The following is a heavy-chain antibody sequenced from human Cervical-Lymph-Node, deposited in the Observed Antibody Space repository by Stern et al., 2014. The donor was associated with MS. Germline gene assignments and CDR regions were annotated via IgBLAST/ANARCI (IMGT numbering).Heavy chain of an antibody. CDR1: GSTFSTSW. CDR2: IKRDGGET. J-gene: IGHJ5*01. D-gene: IGHD6-19*01. Sequence: VQLVQSGGGLVKPGGSQRLSCVASGSTFSTSWMNWVRQAPGKGLEWVGNIKRDGGETYYLESVKGRFTTSRDNAKSSLYLEMNSLRAEDTAVYYCTRFLQSGWSDLFDSWGRGTLVTVSS. CDR3: TRFLQSGWSDLFDS. V-gene: IGHV3-7*01.